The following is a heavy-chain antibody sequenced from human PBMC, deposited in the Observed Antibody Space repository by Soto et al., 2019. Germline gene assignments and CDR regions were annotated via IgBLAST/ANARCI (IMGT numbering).Heavy chain of an antibody. D-gene: IGHD3-3*01. J-gene: IGHJ5*02. V-gene: IGHV4-31*03. Sequence: QVQLQESGPGLVKPSQTLSLTCTVSGGSISSGGYYWSWIRQHPGKGLEWIGYIYYSGSTYYNPSLKSRLTISVYTSKNLFSLKLSSVTAADTAVYYCARGRAWFFLSGRDDNWFDPWGPGTLVTVSS. CDR2: IYYSGST. CDR1: GGSISSGGYY. CDR3: ARGRAWFFLSGRDDNWFDP.